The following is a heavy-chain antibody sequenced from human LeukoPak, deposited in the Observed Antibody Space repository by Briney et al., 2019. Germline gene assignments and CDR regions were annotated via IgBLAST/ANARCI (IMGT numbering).Heavy chain of an antibody. J-gene: IGHJ5*02. Sequence: GASVKVSCKASGYTFTSYDINWVRQGTGQGLEWMGWMNPNSGNTGYAQKFQGRVTMTRNTSISTAYMELSSLRSEDTAVYYCARVQGDFWKWFDPWGQGTLVTVSS. CDR1: GYTFTSYD. CDR3: ARVQGDFWKWFDP. V-gene: IGHV1-8*01. D-gene: IGHD3-3*01. CDR2: MNPNSGNT.